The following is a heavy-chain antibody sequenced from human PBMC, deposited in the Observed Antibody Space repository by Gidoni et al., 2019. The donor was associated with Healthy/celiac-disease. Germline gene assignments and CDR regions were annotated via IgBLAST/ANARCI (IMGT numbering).Heavy chain of an antibody. D-gene: IGHD1-26*01. V-gene: IGHV3-21*01. Sequence: EVQLVESGGGLVTPGVSLRLSCAASGFTFRTSSMNGVRQAPGKGLGWVSSISSSSSYIYYADSVKGRFTISRDNAKNALYLQMNSLRAEDTAVYYCAREKTSGSYYYYYGMDVWGQGTTVTVSS. CDR3: AREKTSGSYYYYYGMDV. CDR2: ISSSSSYI. J-gene: IGHJ6*02. CDR1: GFTFRTSS.